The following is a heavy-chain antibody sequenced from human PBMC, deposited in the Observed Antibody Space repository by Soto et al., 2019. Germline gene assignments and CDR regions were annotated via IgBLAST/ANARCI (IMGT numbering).Heavy chain of an antibody. Sequence: QMQLQESGPGLVKPSETLSLTCAVSSASIISEQRWSWVRQPPGKGLEWIGEIHHSGSTNNNPSLRSRGTMSVDKSKNRFSRNLNAVTAADTAVYYCARSFGWYAIDQWGQGTLVIVSS. CDR1: SASIISEQR. J-gene: IGHJ4*02. CDR3: ARSFGWYAIDQ. CDR2: IHHSGST. V-gene: IGHV4-4*02. D-gene: IGHD6-19*01.